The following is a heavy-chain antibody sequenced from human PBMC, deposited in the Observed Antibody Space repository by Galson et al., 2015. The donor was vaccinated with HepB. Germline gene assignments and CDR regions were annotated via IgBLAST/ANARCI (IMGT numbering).Heavy chain of an antibody. J-gene: IGHJ3*02. CDR1: GFTFSSYG. Sequence: SLRLSCAASGFTFSSYGMHWVRQAPGKGLEWVAVIWYDGSNKYYADSVKGRFTISRDNSKNTLYLQMNSLRAEDTAVYYCAREPASYYYDSSGHGRAFDIWGQGTMVTVSS. V-gene: IGHV3-33*08. D-gene: IGHD3-22*01. CDR3: AREPASYYYDSSGHGRAFDI. CDR2: IWYDGSNK.